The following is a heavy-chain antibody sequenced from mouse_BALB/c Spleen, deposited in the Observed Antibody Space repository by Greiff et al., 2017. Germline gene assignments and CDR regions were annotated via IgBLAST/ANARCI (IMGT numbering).Heavy chain of an antibody. Sequence: QVQLKQSGAELVRPGTSVKISCKASGYTFTNYWLGWVKQRPGHGLEWIGDIYPGGGYTNYNEKFKGKATLTADTSSSTAYMQLSSLTSEDSAVYFCARGGYYVGDFDYWGQGTTLTVSS. V-gene: IGHV1-63*02. J-gene: IGHJ2*01. D-gene: IGHD2-3*01. CDR2: IYPGGGYT. CDR3: ARGGYYVGDFDY. CDR1: GYTFTNYW.